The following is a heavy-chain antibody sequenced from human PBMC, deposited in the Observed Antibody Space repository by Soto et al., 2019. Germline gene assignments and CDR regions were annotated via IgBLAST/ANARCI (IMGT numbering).Heavy chain of an antibody. V-gene: IGHV3-23*01. D-gene: IGHD7-27*01. Sequence: GGSLRLSCAASGFTFNSYAMNWVRQAPGRGLEWVSSISGSGGTTYYADSVKGRFTISRDNSKNTLYLQMNSLRAEDTAVYYCAKDRGGMGTEGYGMDVWGQGTTVTVSS. CDR1: GFTFNSYA. CDR2: ISGSGGTT. J-gene: IGHJ6*02. CDR3: AKDRGGMGTEGYGMDV.